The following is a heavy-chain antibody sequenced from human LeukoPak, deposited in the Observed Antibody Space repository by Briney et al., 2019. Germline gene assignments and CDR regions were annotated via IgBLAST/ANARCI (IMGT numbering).Heavy chain of an antibody. J-gene: IGHJ4*02. V-gene: IGHV4-59*01. D-gene: IGHD3-22*01. Sequence: SETLSLTCTVSGGSISSYYWSWIRQPPGKGLEWIGYIYYSGSTNYNPSLKSRLTISVDTSKNQFSLRLNSVTAADTAVYYCARGRSYYDSTGYYIWGQGTLVTVSS. CDR2: IYYSGST. CDR1: GGSISSYY. CDR3: ARGRSYYDSTGYYI.